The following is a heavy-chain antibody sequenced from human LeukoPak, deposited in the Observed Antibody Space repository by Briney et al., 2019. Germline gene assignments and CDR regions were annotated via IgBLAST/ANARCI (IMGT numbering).Heavy chain of an antibody. V-gene: IGHV3-7*04. D-gene: IGHD3-3*02. Sequence: PGGSLRLSCAASGYTFRSYWMSWVRQAPGKGLEWVANIMQGGGDKNNMDSVKDRFTNSRYNDKNSLYPEMNSLNADDTAVYSCTKDWTIALGKGVEDYWGQGTLVTVS. J-gene: IGHJ4*02. CDR2: IMQGGGDK. CDR3: TKDWTIALGKGVEDY. CDR1: GYTFRSYW.